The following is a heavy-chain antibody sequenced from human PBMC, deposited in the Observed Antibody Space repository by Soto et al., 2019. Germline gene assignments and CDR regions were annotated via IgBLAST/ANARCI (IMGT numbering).Heavy chain of an antibody. CDR2: IYYSGST. CDR3: AISSGYYYEVDY. CDR1: GGTLISRGYY. V-gene: IGHV4-30-4*08. Sequence: SETQSLTCTVSGGTLISRGYYWSRIHQPPGKGLEWIGYIYYSGSTYYNPSLKSRVTISVDTSKNQFSLKLSSVTAADTAVYYCAISSGYYYEVDYWGQGTLVTVSS. J-gene: IGHJ4*02. D-gene: IGHD3-22*01.